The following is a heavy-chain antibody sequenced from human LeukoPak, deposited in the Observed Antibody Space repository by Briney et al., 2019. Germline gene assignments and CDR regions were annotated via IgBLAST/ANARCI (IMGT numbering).Heavy chain of an antibody. J-gene: IGHJ5*02. Sequence: SETLSLTCTVSGGSISSGGYYWSWIRQHPGKGLEWIGYIYYSGSTNYNPSLKSRVTISVDTSKNQFSLKLSSVTAADTAVYYCASVAVTTHWFDPWGQGTLVTVSS. CDR3: ASVAVTTHWFDP. V-gene: IGHV4-61*08. CDR2: IYYSGST. CDR1: GGSISSGGYY. D-gene: IGHD4-17*01.